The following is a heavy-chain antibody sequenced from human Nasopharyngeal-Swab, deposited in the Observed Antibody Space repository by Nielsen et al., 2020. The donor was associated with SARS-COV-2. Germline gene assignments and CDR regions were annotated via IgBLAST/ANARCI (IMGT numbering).Heavy chain of an antibody. D-gene: IGHD3-9*01. V-gene: IGHV3-53*05. CDR2: IYSGGST. CDR3: ARDFDWLLDGVGGMDV. CDR1: GFTVSSNY. Sequence: GESLKISCAASGFTVSSNYMSWVRQAPGKGLEWVSVIYSGGSTYYADSVKGRFTISRDNSKNTLYLQMNSLRAEDTAVYYCARDFDWLLDGVGGMDVWGQGTTVTVSS. J-gene: IGHJ6*02.